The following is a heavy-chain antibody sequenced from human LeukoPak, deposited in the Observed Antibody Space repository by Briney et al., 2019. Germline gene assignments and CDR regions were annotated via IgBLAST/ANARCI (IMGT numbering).Heavy chain of an antibody. Sequence: GESLKSSCKGSGYSFTSYWIGWVRQMPGKCLEWMGIIYPGDSDTRYSPSFQGQVTISADKSISTAYLQWSSLKASDTAMYYCARHRSETTVTTIFDYWGQGTLVTVSS. J-gene: IGHJ4*02. CDR1: GYSFTSYW. D-gene: IGHD4-11*01. CDR3: ARHRSETTVTTIFDY. V-gene: IGHV5-51*01. CDR2: IYPGDSDT.